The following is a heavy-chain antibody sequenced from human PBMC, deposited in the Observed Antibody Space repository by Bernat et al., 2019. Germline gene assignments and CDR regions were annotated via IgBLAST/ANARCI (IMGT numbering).Heavy chain of an antibody. CDR1: GDSISRVNYY. V-gene: IGHV4-31*01. CDR2: IYDSGTT. Sequence: QVQLRESGPRLVKPSQTLSLTCTVSGDSISRVNYYWTCIRQSPGRSLEWIGHIYDSGTTVYNPSLTSQVTISMDLSRNQFSLRLISVTAAETALYFCARYAAATVQPHGLDLWGRGTLVTVSS. CDR3: ARYAAATVQPHGLDL. J-gene: IGHJ4*02. D-gene: IGHD6-25*01.